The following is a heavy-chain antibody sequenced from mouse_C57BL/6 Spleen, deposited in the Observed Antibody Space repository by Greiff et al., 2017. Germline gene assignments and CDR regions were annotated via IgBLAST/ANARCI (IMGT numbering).Heavy chain of an antibody. D-gene: IGHD4-1*01. V-gene: IGHV3-6*01. CDR3: ARKRVGHYFDY. CDR1: GYSITSGYY. Sequence: DVKLQESGPGLVKPSQSLSLTCSVTGYSITSGYYWNWIRQFPGNKLEWMGYISYDGSNNYNPSLKNRISITRDTSKNQFFLKLNSVTTEDTATYYCARKRVGHYFDYWGQGTTLTVSS. J-gene: IGHJ2*01. CDR2: ISYDGSN.